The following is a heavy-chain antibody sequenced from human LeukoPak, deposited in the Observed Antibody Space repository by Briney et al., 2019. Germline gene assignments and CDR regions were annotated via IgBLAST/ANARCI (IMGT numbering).Heavy chain of an antibody. J-gene: IGHJ5*02. CDR2: ISDSGGST. Sequence: GGSLRLSCAASGFTFSNYDMSWVRHAPGKGLEWVSSISDSGGSTYYGDSVKGRFTISRDNSKNTLYLQMTSLRAADTAVYYCAKDLSRAVAADWFDPWDQGSLVTVSS. V-gene: IGHV3-23*01. CDR1: GFTFSNYD. CDR3: AKDLSRAVAADWFDP. D-gene: IGHD6-19*01.